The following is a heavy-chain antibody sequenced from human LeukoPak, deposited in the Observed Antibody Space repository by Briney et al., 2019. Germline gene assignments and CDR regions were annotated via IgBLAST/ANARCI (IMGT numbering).Heavy chain of an antibody. V-gene: IGHV3-33*06. D-gene: IGHD6-13*01. CDR2: IWYDGSKK. CDR3: AKDSSSWYNYFDY. CDR1: GFTSSSYG. Sequence: GRSLRLSCAASGFTSSSYGMHWVRQAPGKGLEWVAVIWYDGSKKYYADSVKGRFTISRDNSKNTMYLQMNSLRAEDTAVYYCAKDSSSWYNYFDYWGQGTLVTVSS. J-gene: IGHJ4*02.